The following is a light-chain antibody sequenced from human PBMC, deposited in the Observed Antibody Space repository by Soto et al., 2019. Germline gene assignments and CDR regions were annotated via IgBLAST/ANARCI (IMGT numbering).Light chain of an antibody. CDR2: DVS. CDR1: SSDVGGYNY. CDR3: SSYTSSRTYV. Sequence: QSVLTQPASVSGSPGQSITISCTGTSSDVGGYNYVSWYQQHPGKAPKLMIYDVSNRPSGVSNRFSGSKSGNTASLTISGLQAEDEADYYCSSYTSSRTYVFGTRTKVTDL. J-gene: IGLJ1*01. V-gene: IGLV2-14*01.